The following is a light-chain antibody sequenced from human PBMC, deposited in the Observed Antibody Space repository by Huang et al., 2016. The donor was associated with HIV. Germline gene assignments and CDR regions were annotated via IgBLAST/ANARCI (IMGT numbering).Light chain of an antibody. J-gene: IGKJ1*01. CDR1: QHLGSN. Sequence: DILMTQSPVTLSVPPGERATLSCRASQHLGSNLAWYQQKPGQPPRLLIYDASTRATGAPARFSGSGSKTDFTLTIDSLQSEDSALYFCQQYNKWPRTFGQGTKLEIK. V-gene: IGKV3D-15*01. CDR3: QQYNKWPRT. CDR2: DAS.